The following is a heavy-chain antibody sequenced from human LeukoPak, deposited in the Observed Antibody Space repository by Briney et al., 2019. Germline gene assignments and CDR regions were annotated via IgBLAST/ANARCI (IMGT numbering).Heavy chain of an antibody. CDR2: ISSSSSII. CDR3: ARGLVGGNSGY. V-gene: IGHV3-48*04. J-gene: IGHJ4*02. Sequence: GGSLTLSCAASGFTFSSYSMSWVRQAPGKGLEWVSYISSSSSIIYYADSVKGRFTITRDNANNSLYLQMNSLRADDTAVYYCARGLVGGNSGYWGQGPLATVSS. D-gene: IGHD4-23*01. CDR1: GFTFSSYS.